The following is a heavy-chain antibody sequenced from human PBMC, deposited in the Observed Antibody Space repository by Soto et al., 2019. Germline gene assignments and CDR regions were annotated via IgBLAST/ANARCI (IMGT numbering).Heavy chain of an antibody. J-gene: IGHJ4*02. CDR3: ARGRIRSAFDY. CDR1: GYTFTGYY. CDR2: INPNSGAT. V-gene: IGHV1-2*04. D-gene: IGHD3-3*02. Sequence: QVQLVQSGAEVKKPGASVKVSCKASGYTFTGYYMHWVRQAPGQGLEWMGWINPNSGATNYAQKFQGWVTMTRDTSISTAYMELSRLRSDDTAVYYCARGRIRSAFDYWGQGTLVTVSS.